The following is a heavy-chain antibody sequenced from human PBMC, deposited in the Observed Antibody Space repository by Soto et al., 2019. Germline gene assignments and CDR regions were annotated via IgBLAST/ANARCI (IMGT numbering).Heavy chain of an antibody. CDR3: ARGRYGDY. CDR2: ISAHNGNT. V-gene: IGHV1-18*01. Sequence: QVHLVQSGAEVKKPGASVKVSCKASGYTFTSYGITWVRQAPGQGLEWMGWISAHNGNTDYAQKLQGRVIVTRDTSTAYMELRGLISDDTAVYSCARGRYGDYWGQGALVTVSS. J-gene: IGHJ4*02. D-gene: IGHD1-1*01. CDR1: GYTFTSYG.